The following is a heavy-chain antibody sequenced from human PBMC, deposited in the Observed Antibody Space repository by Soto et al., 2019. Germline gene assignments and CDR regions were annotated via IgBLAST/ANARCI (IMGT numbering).Heavy chain of an antibody. J-gene: IGHJ6*02. CDR1: GGTFSSYA. CDR2: IIPIFGTA. D-gene: IGHD6-19*01. Sequence: QVQLVQSGAEVKKPGSSVKVSCKASGGTFSSYAISWVRQAPGQGLEWMGGIIPIFGTANYAQKFQGRVTITXDESTSTAYMELXSLRSEDTAVYYCARENSSGWYDVRTTYYYYGMDVWGQGTTVTVSS. CDR3: ARENSSGWYDVRTTYYYYGMDV. V-gene: IGHV1-69*01.